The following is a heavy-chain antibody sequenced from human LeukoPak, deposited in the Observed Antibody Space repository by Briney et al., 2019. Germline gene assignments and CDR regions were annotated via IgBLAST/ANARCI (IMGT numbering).Heavy chain of an antibody. Sequence: GGSLRLSCAASGFTFSSYAMSWVRQAPGKGLEWVSAISGSGGSTYYADSVKGRFTISRDNSKNTLYLQMNSLRAEDTAVYYCAKGSLGYCSSTSCFQLDYWGRGTLVTVSS. J-gene: IGHJ4*02. V-gene: IGHV3-23*01. CDR2: ISGSGGST. D-gene: IGHD2-2*01. CDR3: AKGSLGYCSSTSCFQLDY. CDR1: GFTFSSYA.